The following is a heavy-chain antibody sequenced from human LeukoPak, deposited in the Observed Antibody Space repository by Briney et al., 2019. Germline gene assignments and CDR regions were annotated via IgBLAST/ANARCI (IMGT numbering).Heavy chain of an antibody. Sequence: GGSLRLSCAASGFAFSSYWMSWVRQAPGKGLEWVANIKQDGSEKYYVDSVEGRFTISRDNAKNSLYLQMNSLRAEDTAVYYCAKDGSGYALDYWGQGTLVTVSS. V-gene: IGHV3-7*01. CDR2: IKQDGSEK. CDR3: AKDGSGYALDY. D-gene: IGHD3-22*01. CDR1: GFAFSSYW. J-gene: IGHJ4*02.